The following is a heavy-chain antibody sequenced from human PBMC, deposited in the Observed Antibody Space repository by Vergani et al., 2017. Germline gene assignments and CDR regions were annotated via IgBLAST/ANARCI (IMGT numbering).Heavy chain of an antibody. CDR2: VSLYNGST. V-gene: IGHV1-18*01. D-gene: IGHD3-16*02. J-gene: IGHJ6*02. CDR3: AKEGFYDYNRGTYLRPGYYGMGV. Sequence: QSQLVQSGDEVKKPGASVKVSCKTSGYSFINYRISWARQAPGQALEWLGWVSLYNGSTNYGQKSQGRYTMPTDTSTRTAYTEQKSLTFVDTPVYYCAKEGFYDYNRGTYLRPGYYGMGVWGQGTKVTVAS. CDR1: GYSFINYR.